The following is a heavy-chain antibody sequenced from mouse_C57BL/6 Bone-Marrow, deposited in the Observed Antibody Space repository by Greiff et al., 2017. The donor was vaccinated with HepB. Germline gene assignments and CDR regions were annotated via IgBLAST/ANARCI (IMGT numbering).Heavy chain of an antibody. D-gene: IGHD2-4*01. CDR1: GFSFNTYA. CDR2: IRSKSNNYAT. J-gene: IGHJ2*01. V-gene: IGHV10-1*01. CDR3: VRHGGLRRGFDY. Sequence: DVMLVESGGGLVQPKGSLKLSCAASGFSFNTYAMNWVRQAPGKGLEWVARIRSKSNNYATYYADSVKDRFTISRDDSESMLYLQRNNLKTEDTAMYYCVRHGGLRRGFDYWGQGTTLTVSS.